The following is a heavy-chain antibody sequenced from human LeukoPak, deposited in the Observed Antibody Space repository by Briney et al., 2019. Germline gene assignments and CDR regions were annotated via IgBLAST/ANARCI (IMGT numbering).Heavy chain of an antibody. V-gene: IGHV4-61*05. Sequence: PSETLSLTCTVSGGSISSSSYYWGWSRQPPGKGLEWIGRIYTSGSTNYNPSLKSRVTMSVDTSKNQFSLKLSSVTAADTAVYYCARAGGEDYYYYYMDVWGKGTTVTISS. CDR1: GGSISSSSYY. J-gene: IGHJ6*03. CDR3: ARAGGEDYYYYYMDV. CDR2: IYTSGST. D-gene: IGHD3-16*01.